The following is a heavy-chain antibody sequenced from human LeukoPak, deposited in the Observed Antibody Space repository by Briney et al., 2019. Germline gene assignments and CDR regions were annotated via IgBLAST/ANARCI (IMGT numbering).Heavy chain of an antibody. Sequence: GGSLRLSCAASGFTFRGSAMPWVRQASGKGLEWVGRIRSRANSYVTADAASVEGRIIISRDDSKNTAYLQMNSLKTEDTAVYYCTRHSDRYCSGAGCYVNYFYGLDVWGQGTTVTVSS. CDR1: GFTFRGSA. CDR3: TRHSDRYCSGAGCYVNYFYGLDV. J-gene: IGHJ6*02. CDR2: IRSRANSYVT. D-gene: IGHD2-15*01. V-gene: IGHV3-73*01.